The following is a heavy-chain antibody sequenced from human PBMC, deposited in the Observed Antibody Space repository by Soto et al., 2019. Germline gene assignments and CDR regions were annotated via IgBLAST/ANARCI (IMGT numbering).Heavy chain of an antibody. CDR2: ISSSSSYI. V-gene: IGHV3-21*01. CDR3: ARDGVNCSSTSCYPDVVDY. J-gene: IGHJ4*02. Sequence: GGSLRLSCAASGFTFSSYSMNWVRQAPGKGLEWVSSISSSSSYIYYADSVKGRFTISRDNAKNSLYLQMNSLRAEDTAVYYCARDGVNCSSTSCYPDVVDYWGQGTLVTVSS. D-gene: IGHD2-2*01. CDR1: GFTFSSYS.